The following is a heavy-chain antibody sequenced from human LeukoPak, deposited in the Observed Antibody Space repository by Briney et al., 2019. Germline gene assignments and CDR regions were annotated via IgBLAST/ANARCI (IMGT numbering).Heavy chain of an antibody. CDR2: ISSSGSGSTI. Sequence: PGGSLRLSCAASGFTFSSYEMNWVRQAPGKGLEWVSYISSSGSGSTIYYADSVKGRFTISRDNAKNSLYLQMNSLRAEDTAVYYCARSNDYGDYQLGYWGQGTLVTVSS. J-gene: IGHJ4*02. D-gene: IGHD4-17*01. V-gene: IGHV3-48*03. CDR1: GFTFSSYE. CDR3: ARSNDYGDYQLGY.